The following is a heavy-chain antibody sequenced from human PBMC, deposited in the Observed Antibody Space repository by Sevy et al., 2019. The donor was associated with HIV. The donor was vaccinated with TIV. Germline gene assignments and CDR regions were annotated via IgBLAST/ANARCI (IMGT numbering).Heavy chain of an antibody. V-gene: IGHV3-23*01. J-gene: IGHJ4*02. CDR3: AKLSCSDGNCFSIDY. CDR2: ISASGAST. Sequence: GGSLRLSCAASGFTFSSYAMAWVRQAPGMGLEWVSGISASGASTYYADSVKGRFTISRDNSKNTLYLQINSLRAEDTAVYYCAKLSCSDGNCFSIDYWGQRTLVTVSS. D-gene: IGHD2-15*01. CDR1: GFTFSSYA.